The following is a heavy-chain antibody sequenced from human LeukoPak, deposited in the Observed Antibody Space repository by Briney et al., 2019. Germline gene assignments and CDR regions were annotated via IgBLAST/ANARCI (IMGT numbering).Heavy chain of an antibody. D-gene: IGHD3-16*01. CDR3: ARDLGGGDAFDI. CDR1: GFTFSSYS. Sequence: GGSLRLSCAASGFTFSSYSMNWVRRAPGKGLEWVSSISSSSSYIYYADSVKGRFTISRDNAKNSLYLQMNSLRAEDTAVYYCARDLGGGDAFDIWGQGTMVTVSS. V-gene: IGHV3-21*01. CDR2: ISSSSSYI. J-gene: IGHJ3*02.